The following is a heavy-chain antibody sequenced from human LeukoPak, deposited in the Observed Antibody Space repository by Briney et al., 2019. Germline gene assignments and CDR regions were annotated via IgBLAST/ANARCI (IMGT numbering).Heavy chain of an antibody. CDR2: INAGNGNT. V-gene: IGHV1-3*01. CDR3: ASSIYGNDAFDI. D-gene: IGHD4-11*01. Sequence: GASVKVSCKSSGYTFTSYVMHWLRQAPGQRLEWMGWINAGNGNTKYSQKLQGRVTITRDTSASTAYMELSSLRSEDTAVYYCASSIYGNDAFDIWGQGTMVTVSS. CDR1: GYTFTSYV. J-gene: IGHJ3*02.